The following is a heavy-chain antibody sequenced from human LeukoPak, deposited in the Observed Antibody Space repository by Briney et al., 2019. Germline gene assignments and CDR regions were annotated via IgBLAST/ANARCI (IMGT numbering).Heavy chain of an antibody. CDR1: GGTFNSYA. CDR2: IIPIFGTA. V-gene: IGHV1-69*05. CDR3: ARARSPSSGYLLRDHNWFDP. J-gene: IGHJ5*02. D-gene: IGHD3-22*01. Sequence: ASVTVSCKASGGTFNSYAISWVRQAPGQGLEWMGGIIPIFGTANYAQKVQGRVTITTDESTTTAYMELSSLRSEDTAVYYCARARSPSSGYLLRDHNWFDPWGQGTLVTVSS.